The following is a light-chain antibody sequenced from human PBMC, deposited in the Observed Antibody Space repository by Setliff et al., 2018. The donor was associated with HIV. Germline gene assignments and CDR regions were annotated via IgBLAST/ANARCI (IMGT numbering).Light chain of an antibody. J-gene: IGLJ1*01. V-gene: IGLV2-14*03. CDR1: SSDVGGYNY. CDR3: SSYAGSSTYV. Sequence: QSALTQPASVSGSPGQSITISCTGTSSDVGGYNYVSWYQHHPGKAPKLMIYDVNKRPSGVSNRFSGSKSGNTASLTISGLQAEDEADYYCSSYAGSSTYVFGTGTKVTVL. CDR2: DVN.